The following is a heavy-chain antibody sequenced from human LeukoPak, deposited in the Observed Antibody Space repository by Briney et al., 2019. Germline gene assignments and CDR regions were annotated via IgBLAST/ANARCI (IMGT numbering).Heavy chain of an antibody. CDR1: GFTFSSYA. CDR3: ATVGCQLQYYYYYGMDV. J-gene: IGHJ6*04. D-gene: IGHD2-2*01. Sequence: PGRSLRLSCAASGFTFSSYAMSWVRQAPGKGLEWVSVIYSGGSTYYADSVKGRFTISRDNSKNTLYLQMNSLRAEDTAVYYCATVGCQLQYYYYYGMDVWGKGTTITVSS. V-gene: IGHV3-53*01. CDR2: IYSGGST.